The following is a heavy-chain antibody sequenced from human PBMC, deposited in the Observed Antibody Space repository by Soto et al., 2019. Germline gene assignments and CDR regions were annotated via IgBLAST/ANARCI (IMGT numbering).Heavy chain of an antibody. V-gene: IGHV4-39*01. CDR2: IYYSGST. D-gene: IGHD3-10*01. CDR3: ARRGSGSYSDY. CDR1: GRSSSSSSYY. Sequence: QLQLQESPPGLVKPSETLSLTCTVSGRSSSSSSYYWGWIRQPPGKGLEWRGSIYYSGSTCSNPALKSRVTISVDTAKNQFSLNLSSVTAADTAVYYCARRGSGSYSDYWGQGNLVTVSS. J-gene: IGHJ4*02.